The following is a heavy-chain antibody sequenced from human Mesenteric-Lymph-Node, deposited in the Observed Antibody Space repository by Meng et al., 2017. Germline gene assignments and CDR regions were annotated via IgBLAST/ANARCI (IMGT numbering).Heavy chain of an antibody. V-gene: IGHV4-59*01. CDR3: PREHHYYDSSGYYYRYRTIDY. Sequence: SETLSLTCTVSGGSIISYYWSSIRQPPGKGLEWIGYIYYSGSTNYNPSLKSRVTISVDTPKNQFSLKLSSVTAADTAVYYCPREHHYYDSSGYYYRYRTIDYWGQGTLVTVSS. CDR2: IYYSGST. J-gene: IGHJ4*02. CDR1: GGSIISYY. D-gene: IGHD3-22*01.